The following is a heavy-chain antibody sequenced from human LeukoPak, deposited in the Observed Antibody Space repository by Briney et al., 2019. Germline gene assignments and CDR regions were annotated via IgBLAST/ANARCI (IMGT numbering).Heavy chain of an antibody. CDR2: ISGSGGGT. J-gene: IGHJ4*02. CDR1: GFTFSNSD. V-gene: IGHV3-23*01. Sequence: GGSLRLSCAASGFTFSNSDLSWVRQAPGKGLDWVSAISGSGGGTFYADSVKGRFTIYRDNSKNTVFLQMNSLTAEDTAVYFCAMSPNPYYFDYWGQGTLVTVSS. CDR3: AMSPNPYYFDY.